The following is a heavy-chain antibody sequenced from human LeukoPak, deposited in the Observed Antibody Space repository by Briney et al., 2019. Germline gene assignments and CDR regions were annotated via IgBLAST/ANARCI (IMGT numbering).Heavy chain of an antibody. V-gene: IGHV3-23*01. Sequence: GGSLRLSCAASGFTFSTYGMSWVRQAPGKGLEWVSAISGSGGATYYADSVKGRFTISRDNSKNTLYLQMNNLRAEDTAVYYCAKLLRYLARGDNWFDPWGQGTLVTVSS. J-gene: IGHJ5*02. CDR3: AKLLRYLARGDNWFDP. CDR1: GFTFSTYG. CDR2: ISGSGGAT. D-gene: IGHD3-9*01.